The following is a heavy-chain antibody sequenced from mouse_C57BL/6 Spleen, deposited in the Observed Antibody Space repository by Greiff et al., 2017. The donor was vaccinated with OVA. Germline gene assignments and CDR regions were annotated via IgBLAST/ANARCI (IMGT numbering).Heavy chain of an antibody. D-gene: IGHD1-1*01. Sequence: EVKLQESGGGLVQPGGSLKLSCAASGFTFSDYGMAWVRQAPRKGPEWVAFISNLAYSIYYADTVTGRFTISRENAKNTLYLEMSSLRSEDTAMYYCARRYGSSGFDYWGQGTTLTVSS. J-gene: IGHJ2*01. CDR2: ISNLAYSI. V-gene: IGHV5-15*01. CDR1: GFTFSDYG. CDR3: ARRYGSSGFDY.